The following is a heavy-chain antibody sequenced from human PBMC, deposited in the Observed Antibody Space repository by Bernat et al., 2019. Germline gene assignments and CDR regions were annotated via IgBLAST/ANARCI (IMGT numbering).Heavy chain of an antibody. CDR2: IYSGGST. CDR3: ARDPYDSSGYYGGGDY. V-gene: IGHV3-66*01. J-gene: IGHJ4*02. Sequence: EVQLVESGGGLVQPGGSLRLSCAASGFTVSSNYMSWVRQAPGEGLEWVSVIYSGGSTYYADSVKGRFTISRDNSKTTLYLQMNSLRAEDTAVYYCARDPYDSSGYYGGGDYWGQGTLVTVSS. D-gene: IGHD3-22*01. CDR1: GFTVSSNY.